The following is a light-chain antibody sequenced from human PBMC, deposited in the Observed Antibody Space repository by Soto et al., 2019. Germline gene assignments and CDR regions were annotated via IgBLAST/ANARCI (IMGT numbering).Light chain of an antibody. Sequence: DIQMTQSPSSLSASVGDRVTITCRASQSISSYLNWYQQKPGKAPKLLFYAASSLQSGVPSRFSGSGSATDFTLTISSLQPEDFATYYCQQSYSTPLTFGGGTKVEIK. CDR1: QSISSY. J-gene: IGKJ4*01. CDR2: AAS. V-gene: IGKV1-39*01. CDR3: QQSYSTPLT.